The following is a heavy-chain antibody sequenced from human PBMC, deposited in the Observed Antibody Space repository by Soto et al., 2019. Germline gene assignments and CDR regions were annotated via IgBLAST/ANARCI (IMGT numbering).Heavy chain of an antibody. CDR1: GYTFTGYY. V-gene: IGHV1-2*02. J-gene: IGHJ6*02. Sequence: ASVKVSCKASGYTFTGYYMHWVRQAPGQGLEWMGWINPNSGGTNYAQKFQGRVTMTRDTSISTAYMELSRLRSDDTAVYYCARDSVPQRIPIVRGVIGYYGMDVWGQGTTVTVS. D-gene: IGHD3-10*01. CDR2: INPNSGGT. CDR3: ARDSVPQRIPIVRGVIGYYGMDV.